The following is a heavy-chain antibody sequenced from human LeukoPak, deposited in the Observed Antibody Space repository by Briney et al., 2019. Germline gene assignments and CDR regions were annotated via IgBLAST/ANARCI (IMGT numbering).Heavy chain of an antibody. CDR2: INPNSGGT. Sequence: GASVKVSCKASGYTFTGYYMHWVRQAPGQGLEWMGWINPNSGGTNYAQKFQGRVTMTRDTSISTAYMELSRLRSDDTAVYYCARGDSYAPPNWFDPWGQGTLVTVSS. D-gene: IGHD5-18*01. V-gene: IGHV1-2*02. J-gene: IGHJ5*02. CDR1: GYTFTGYY. CDR3: ARGDSYAPPNWFDP.